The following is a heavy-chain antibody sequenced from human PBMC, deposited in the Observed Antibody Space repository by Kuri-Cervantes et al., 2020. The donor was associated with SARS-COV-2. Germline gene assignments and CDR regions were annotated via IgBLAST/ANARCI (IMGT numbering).Heavy chain of an antibody. V-gene: IGHV3-74*01. J-gene: IGHJ1*01. D-gene: IGHD6-6*01. Sequence: GESLKISCVASGFTFRDYWMHWVRQVPGKGLVWVSRIDTDGTSTTYADSVKGRFTISRDNAKNTLYLQMNTLRADDTAVYYCAKGRTRPKAEYFQHWGQGTLVTVSS. CDR1: GFTFRDYW. CDR2: IDTDGTST. CDR3: AKGRTRPKAEYFQH.